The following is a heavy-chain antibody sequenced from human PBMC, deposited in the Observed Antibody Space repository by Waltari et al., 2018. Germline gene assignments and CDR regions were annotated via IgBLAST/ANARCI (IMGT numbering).Heavy chain of an antibody. Sequence: EVNLMESGGGLVQPGGSLRLSCAAMGFSFSGSWVHWVSQAPGKGLVWVSRINKNGDATSYADSVKGRFTISKDNAKNTLYLEMNSLRAEDTAVYYCARSGGYIDYWGQGTLVTVSS. J-gene: IGHJ4*02. CDR1: GFSFSGSW. CDR2: INKNGDAT. V-gene: IGHV3-74*01. CDR3: ARSGGYIDY. D-gene: IGHD2-15*01.